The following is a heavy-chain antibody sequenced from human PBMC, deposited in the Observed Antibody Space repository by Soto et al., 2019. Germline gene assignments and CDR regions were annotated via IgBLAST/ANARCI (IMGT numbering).Heavy chain of an antibody. J-gene: IGHJ4*02. CDR2: IYYSGST. Sequence: QLQLQESGPGLVKPSETLSLTCTVSGGSISSSSYYWGWIRQPPGKGLEWIGSIYYSGSTYYNPSLKSRVTXXXXXXXNQXXXXXXXXXXXXXXVYYCARHPNFDYWGQGTLVTVSS. CDR1: GGSISSSSYY. CDR3: ARHPNFDY. V-gene: IGHV4-39*01.